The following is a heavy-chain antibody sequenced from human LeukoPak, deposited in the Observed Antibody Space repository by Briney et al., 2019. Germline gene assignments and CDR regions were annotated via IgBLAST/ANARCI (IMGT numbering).Heavy chain of an antibody. CDR1: GFTFSSYW. Sequence: GGSLRLSCAASGFTFSSYWMHWVRQAPGKGLVWVSRINSDGSSTRYADSVKGRFTISRDNAKNTLYLQMNSLRDEDTAVYYCARGAYCGGDCYLDYWGQGTLVTVSS. V-gene: IGHV3-74*01. CDR2: INSDGSST. D-gene: IGHD2-21*02. J-gene: IGHJ4*02. CDR3: ARGAYCGGDCYLDY.